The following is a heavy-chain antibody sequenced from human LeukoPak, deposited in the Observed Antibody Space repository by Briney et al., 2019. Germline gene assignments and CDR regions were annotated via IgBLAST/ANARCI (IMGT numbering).Heavy chain of an antibody. V-gene: IGHV3-23*01. CDR1: GFTFSSYA. Sequence: GGSLRLSCAASGFTFSSYAMGWVRQAPGKGLEWVSVIGGSSATTYYADSGKGRFTISRDNSKNMLYLQISSLRAEDTAVYYCAKARYNSGWYDDWGQGTLVTVSS. D-gene: IGHD6-13*01. CDR2: IGGSSATT. J-gene: IGHJ4*02. CDR3: AKARYNSGWYDD.